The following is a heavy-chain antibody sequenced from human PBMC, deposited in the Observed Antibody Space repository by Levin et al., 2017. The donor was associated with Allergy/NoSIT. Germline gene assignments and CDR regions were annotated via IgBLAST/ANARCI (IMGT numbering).Heavy chain of an antibody. CDR2: VSWNSGTI. Sequence: GGSLRLSCAVSGFAFEDFAMHWVRQAPGKGLEWVSGVSWNSGTIAYADSVKGRFTISRDNAKNSLYLQMDSLRSEDTAFFYCADGRYYDFWSGYFRYWSQGSLVTVSS. CDR3: ADGRYYDFWSGYFRY. CDR1: GFAFEDFA. J-gene: IGHJ4*02. V-gene: IGHV3-9*01. D-gene: IGHD3-3*01.